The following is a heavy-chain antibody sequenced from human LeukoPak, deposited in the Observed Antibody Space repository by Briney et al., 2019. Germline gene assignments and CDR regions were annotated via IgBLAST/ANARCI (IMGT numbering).Heavy chain of an antibody. J-gene: IGHJ4*02. CDR2: ISGSGGST. CDR1: GFIFSSYA. CDR3: ARVTSPYYFDS. D-gene: IGHD2-2*01. Sequence: GGSLRLSCAASGFIFSSYAMSWVRQAPGKGLEWVSTISGSGGSTYYADSVKGRFTISRDNAKNSLYLQMNSLRAEDTAVYYCARVTSPYYFDSWGQGTLVTVSS. V-gene: IGHV3-23*01.